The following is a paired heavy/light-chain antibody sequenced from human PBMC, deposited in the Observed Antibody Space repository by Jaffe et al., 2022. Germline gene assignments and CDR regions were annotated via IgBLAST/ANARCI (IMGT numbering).Light chain of an antibody. CDR1: QSVLYSSNNKNY. J-gene: IGKJ2*01. CDR2: WAS. V-gene: IGKV4-1*01. Sequence: DIVMTQSPDSLAVSLGERATINCKSSQSVLYSSNNKNYLAWYQQKPGQPPKLLIYWASTRESGVPDRFSGSGSGTDFTLTISSLQAEDVAVYYCQQYYSTPPGYTFGQGTKLEIK. CDR3: QQYYSTPPGYT.
Heavy chain of an antibody. J-gene: IGHJ4*02. V-gene: IGHV2-70*20. D-gene: IGHD3-22*01. CDR3: ARTTYYYDSSGYSYFDY. CDR1: GFSLSTSGMC. Sequence: QVTLRESGPALVKPTQTLTLTCTFSGFSLSTSGMCVSWVRQPPGKALEWLALIDWDDDKYYSTSLKTRLTISKDTSKNQVVLTMTNMDPVDTATYYCARTTYYYDSSGYSYFDYWGQGTLVTVSS. CDR2: IDWDDDK.